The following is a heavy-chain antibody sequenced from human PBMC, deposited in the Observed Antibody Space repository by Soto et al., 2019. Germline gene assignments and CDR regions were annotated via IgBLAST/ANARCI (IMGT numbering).Heavy chain of an antibody. CDR1: GFTFSSYA. D-gene: IGHD3-3*01. CDR3: AKVNTIFGMEYYYYGMDV. J-gene: IGHJ6*02. CDR2: IGGSGGST. Sequence: RLSCEASGFTFSSYAMSWVRQAPGKGLEWVSTIGGSGGSTYYAESVKGRFSISRDNSKNTVYLQMNSLRDEDTAVYYCAKVNTIFGMEYYYYGMDVWGQGTTVTVSS. V-gene: IGHV3-23*01.